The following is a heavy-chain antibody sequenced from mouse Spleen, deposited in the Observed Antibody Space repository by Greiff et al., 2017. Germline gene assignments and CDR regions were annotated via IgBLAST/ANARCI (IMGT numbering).Heavy chain of an antibody. J-gene: IGHJ3*01. Sequence: QVQLKQSGAELVRPGVSVKISCKGSGYTFTDYAMHWVKQSHAKSLEWIGVISTYYGDASYNQKFKGKATMTVDKSSSTAYMELARLTSEDSAIYYCARNYGNYDAWFAYWGQGTLVTVSA. V-gene: IGHV1S137*01. CDR3: ARNYGNYDAWFAY. CDR1: GYTFTDYA. CDR2: ISTYYGDA. D-gene: IGHD2-1*01.